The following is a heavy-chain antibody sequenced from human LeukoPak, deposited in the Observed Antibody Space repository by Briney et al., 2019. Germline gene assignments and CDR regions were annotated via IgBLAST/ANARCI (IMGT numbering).Heavy chain of an antibody. CDR1: GVSISSYY. J-gene: IGHJ4*02. CDR2: IYYSGST. V-gene: IGHV4-59*01. Sequence: SETLSLTCTVSGVSISSYYWSWIRQPPGKGLEWIGYIYYSGSTNYNPSLKSRVTISVDTSKNQFSLKLSSVTAADTAVYYCARDYGDGIAVAGWGQGTLVTVSS. D-gene: IGHD6-19*01. CDR3: ARDYGDGIAVAG.